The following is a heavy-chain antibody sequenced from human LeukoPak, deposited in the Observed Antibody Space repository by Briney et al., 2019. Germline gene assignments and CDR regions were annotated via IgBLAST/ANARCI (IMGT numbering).Heavy chain of an antibody. D-gene: IGHD2-21*01. J-gene: IGHJ4*02. CDR1: ELTFSSYS. CDR2: ISNTANHI. V-gene: IGHV3-21*04. Sequence: KSGGSLRLSCAASELTFSSYSMTWVRQAPGKGPEWVSSISNTANHIYYADSVKGRFTISRDNAKNSLYLQMNSLRAEDAAVYFCAKAPVTSCRGAYCYPFDSWGQGTLVTVSS. CDR3: AKAPVTSCRGAYCYPFDS.